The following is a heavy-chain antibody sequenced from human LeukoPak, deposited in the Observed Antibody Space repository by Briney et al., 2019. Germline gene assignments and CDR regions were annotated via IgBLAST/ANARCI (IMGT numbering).Heavy chain of an antibody. V-gene: IGHV1-46*01. CDR1: GYTFTNYY. CDR3: ARSHAPGIAVAGTAFDI. D-gene: IGHD6-19*01. CDR2: INPSGGST. J-gene: IGHJ3*02. Sequence: ASVKVSCKASGYTFTNYYMHWVRQAPGQGLEWMGIINPSGGSTSYAQKFQGRVTLTRDTSTSTVYMELSSLRSEDTAVYCCARSHAPGIAVAGTAFDIWGQGTMVTVSS.